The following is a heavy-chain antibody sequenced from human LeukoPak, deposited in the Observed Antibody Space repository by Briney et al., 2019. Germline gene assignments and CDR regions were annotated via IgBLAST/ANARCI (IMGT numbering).Heavy chain of an antibody. Sequence: ASVKVSCKVSRYTLSELFMHWVRQAPGNGGEWRGGFDPEDGETIYAQKFPGRVTMTEDTSTDTAYMELSSMRSEDTAVYYCATDLEGTSAVAPVGYWGQGTLVTVSS. V-gene: IGHV1-24*01. CDR1: RYTLSELF. CDR3: ATDLEGTSAVAPVGY. CDR2: FDPEDGET. J-gene: IGHJ4*02. D-gene: IGHD6-19*01.